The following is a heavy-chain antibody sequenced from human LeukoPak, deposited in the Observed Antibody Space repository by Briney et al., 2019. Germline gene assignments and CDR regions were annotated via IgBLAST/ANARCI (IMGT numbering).Heavy chain of an antibody. V-gene: IGHV1-2*02. CDR1: GYTLTELS. J-gene: IGHJ4*02. CDR3: ARGDSSGYYYVY. CDR2: INPNSGGT. D-gene: IGHD3-22*01. Sequence: ASVKVSCKVSGYTLTELSMHWVRQAPGKGLEWMGWINPNSGGTNYAQKFQGRVTMTRDTSISTAYMELSRLRSDDTAVYYCARGDSSGYYYVYWGQGTLVTVSS.